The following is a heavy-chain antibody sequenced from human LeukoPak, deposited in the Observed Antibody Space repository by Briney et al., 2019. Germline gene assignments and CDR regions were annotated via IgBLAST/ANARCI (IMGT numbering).Heavy chain of an antibody. D-gene: IGHD6-6*01. Sequence: GGSLRLSCAASGFMFNSFVMHWVRQAPGKGLEWVAFIHYDGTNKYYTDSVRGRFTISRDNSENTLYLQMSSLRPEDTAIYYCAKSSRGLPARPAFDSWGQGTLVTVSS. CDR2: IHYDGTNK. CDR1: GFMFNSFV. CDR3: AKSSRGLPARPAFDS. V-gene: IGHV3-30*02. J-gene: IGHJ4*02.